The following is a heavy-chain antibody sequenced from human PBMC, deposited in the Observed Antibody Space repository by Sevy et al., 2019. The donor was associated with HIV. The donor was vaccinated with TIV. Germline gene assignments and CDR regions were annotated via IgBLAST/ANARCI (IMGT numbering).Heavy chain of an antibody. CDR3: ARGPLRYCSSSSCYEGDNYYYGMDV. D-gene: IGHD2-2*01. CDR2: IRYDGSNK. CDR1: GFTFSNYA. Sequence: GGSLRLSCAASGFTFSNYAMSWVRQAPGKGLEWVAVIRYDGSNKYYEDSVKGRFTISRDNSKNTLYLQINSLRAEDTAVYYCARGPLRYCSSSSCYEGDNYYYGMDVWGQGTTVTVSS. V-gene: IGHV3-33*08. J-gene: IGHJ6*02.